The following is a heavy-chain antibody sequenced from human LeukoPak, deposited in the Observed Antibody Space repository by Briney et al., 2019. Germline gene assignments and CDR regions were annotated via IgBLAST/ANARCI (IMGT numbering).Heavy chain of an antibody. CDR2: IKTKTDGGTT. D-gene: IGHD1-14*01. CDR1: GFPFTNTW. V-gene: IGHV3-15*01. J-gene: IGHJ4*02. Sequence: GRSLRLSCATSGFPFTNTWMNWVRQAPGKGLEWVGRIKTKTDGGTTDHAAPVKGRFTISRDDSKNTLYLQMNSLKTEDTAVYCCTTGLGKTDIDYWGQGTLVTVSS. CDR3: TTGLGKTDIDY.